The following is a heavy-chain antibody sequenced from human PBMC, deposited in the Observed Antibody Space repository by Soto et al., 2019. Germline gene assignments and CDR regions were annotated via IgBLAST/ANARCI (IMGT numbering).Heavy chain of an antibody. D-gene: IGHD2-15*01. V-gene: IGHV3-30*04. CDR3: ARYIYSYGTVGTPDV. Sequence: QVQMVESGGGVVQPGRSLRLSCVVSGFIFTNHAMHWVRQAPGKGLEWVAVISDDGYRKYYADSLKGRFTISRDNAKNTLYLQMNSLSDDDTAVYYCARYIYSYGTVGTPDVWGQGTMLIVSS. CDR2: ISDDGYRK. J-gene: IGHJ3*01. CDR1: GFIFTNHA.